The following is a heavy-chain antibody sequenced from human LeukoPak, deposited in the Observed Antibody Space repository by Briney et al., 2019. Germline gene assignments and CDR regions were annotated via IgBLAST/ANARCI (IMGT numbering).Heavy chain of an antibody. J-gene: IGHJ4*02. V-gene: IGHV1-2*02. Sequence: ASVKVSCKASGYTFTGYYMHWVRQAPGQGLEWMGWINPYSGDTKYAQKFQGRVTMTRDTSISTAYMELSRLRSDDTAVYYCARPYCNVRSCHDYFDYWGQGTLVTVSS. CDR1: GYTFTGYY. CDR2: INPYSGDT. CDR3: ARPYCNVRSCHDYFDY. D-gene: IGHD2-15*01.